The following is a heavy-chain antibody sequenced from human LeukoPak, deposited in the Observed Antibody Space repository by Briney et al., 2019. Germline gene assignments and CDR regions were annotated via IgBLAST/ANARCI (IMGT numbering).Heavy chain of an antibody. CDR2: MNPNSGNT. J-gene: IGHJ4*02. V-gene: IGHV1-8*02. D-gene: IGHD6-19*01. Sequence: ASVRVSCKASGYTFTSYGISWVRQAPGQGLEWMGWMNPNSGNTGYAQKFQGRVTMTRNTSISTAYMELSSLRSEDTAVYYCASQVRAVASYSGYWGQGTLVTVSS. CDR3: ASQVRAVASYSGY. CDR1: GYTFTSYG.